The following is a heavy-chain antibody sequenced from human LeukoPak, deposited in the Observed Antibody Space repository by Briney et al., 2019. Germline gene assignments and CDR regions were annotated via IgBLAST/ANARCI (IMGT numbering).Heavy chain of an antibody. D-gene: IGHD3-22*01. CDR2: IYHIGST. V-gene: IGHV4-4*02. Sequence: PSETLSLTCAVSGVSIRSSNWWRWVRQPAGKGLEWIGEIYHIGSTNYNPSLKSRVTISVDKSKNQFSLKLSSVTAADTAVYYCARGPPLFLPWGQGTMVTVSS. J-gene: IGHJ3*01. CDR1: GVSIRSSNW. CDR3: ARGPPLFLP.